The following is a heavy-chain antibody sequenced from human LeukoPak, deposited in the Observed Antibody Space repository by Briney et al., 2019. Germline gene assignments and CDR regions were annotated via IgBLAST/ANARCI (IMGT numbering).Heavy chain of an antibody. Sequence: GGSLRLSCAASGFTVSSNYMSWVHQAPGKGLEWVPVIYSGGSTYYADSVKGRFTISRDNSKNTLYLQMNSLRAEDTAVYYCARDLAAAGTSLWGQGTTVTVSS. CDR1: GFTVSSNY. CDR2: IYSGGST. J-gene: IGHJ6*02. V-gene: IGHV3-66*01. D-gene: IGHD6-13*01. CDR3: ARDLAAAGTSL.